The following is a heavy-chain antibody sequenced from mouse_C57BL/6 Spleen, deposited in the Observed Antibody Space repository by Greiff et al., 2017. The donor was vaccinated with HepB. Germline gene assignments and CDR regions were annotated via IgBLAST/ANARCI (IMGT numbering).Heavy chain of an antibody. CDR2: IDPSDSET. D-gene: IGHD1-1*01. J-gene: IGHJ1*03. V-gene: IGHV1-52*01. CDR3: AYGSTPWYFDV. CDR1: GYTFTSYW. Sequence: VQLQQPGAELVRPGSSVKLSCKASGYTFTSYWMHWVKQRPIQGLEWIGNIDPSDSETHYNQKFKDKATLTVDKSSSTAYMQLSSLTSEDSAVYYCAYGSTPWYFDVWGTGTTVTVSS.